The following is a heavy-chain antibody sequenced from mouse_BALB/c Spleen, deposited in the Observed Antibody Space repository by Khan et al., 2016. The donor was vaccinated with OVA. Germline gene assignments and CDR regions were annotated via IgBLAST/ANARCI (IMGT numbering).Heavy chain of an antibody. Sequence: QLEESGPGLVKPSQSLSHTCTVTGYSITSDYAWNWIRQFPGNKLEWMGYISSSGSTNYNPALKSRISITRDTSKNQFFLQLNSVTTEDTATXSCARDGSRYNYAMDYWGQGTSVTVSS. J-gene: IGHJ4*01. CDR3: ARDGSRYNYAMDY. D-gene: IGHD2-3*01. V-gene: IGHV3-2*02. CDR2: ISSSGST. CDR1: GYSITSDYA.